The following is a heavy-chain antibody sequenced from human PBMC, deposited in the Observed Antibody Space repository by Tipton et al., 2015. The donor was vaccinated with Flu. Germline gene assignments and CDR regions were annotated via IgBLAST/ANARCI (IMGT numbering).Heavy chain of an antibody. J-gene: IGHJ5*02. CDR2: MYSGGST. V-gene: IGHV3-53*01. Sequence: SLRLSCAASGFSVSSNYMSWVRQAPGKGLEWVSVMYSGGSTYYADSVKGRFTISRDKSKNTLYLQMNSLRAEDTAVYYCARDTGGLDPWGQGTLVTVSS. CDR3: ARDTGGLDP. D-gene: IGHD1-1*01. CDR1: GFSVSSNY.